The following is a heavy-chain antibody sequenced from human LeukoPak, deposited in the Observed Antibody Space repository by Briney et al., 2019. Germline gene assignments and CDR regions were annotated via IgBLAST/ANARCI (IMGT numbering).Heavy chain of an antibody. CDR3: ARVYPLGAGDPYYYYYYMDV. CDR1: GGSISSYY. D-gene: IGHD3-10*01. Sequence: PSETLSLTCTVSGGSISSYYWSWIRQPAGKGLEWIGRIYTSGSTNYNPSLKSRVTMSVDTSKNQISLKLSSVTAADTAVYYCARVYPLGAGDPYYYYYYMDVWGKGTTVTVSS. V-gene: IGHV4-4*07. CDR2: IYTSGST. J-gene: IGHJ6*03.